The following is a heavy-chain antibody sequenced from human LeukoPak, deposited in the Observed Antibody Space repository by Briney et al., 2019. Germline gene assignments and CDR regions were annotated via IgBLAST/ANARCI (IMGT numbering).Heavy chain of an antibody. V-gene: IGHV4-38-2*02. D-gene: IGHD6-19*01. CDR3: ARVDSGIAVAVYYFDY. J-gene: IGHJ4*02. Sequence: SETLSLTCTVSGYSISSGYYWGWIRQPPGKGLEWIGSIYHSGSTYYNPSLKSRVTISVDTSKNQFSLKLSSVTAADTAVYYCARVDSGIAVAVYYFDYWGQGTLVTVSS. CDR1: GYSISSGYY. CDR2: IYHSGST.